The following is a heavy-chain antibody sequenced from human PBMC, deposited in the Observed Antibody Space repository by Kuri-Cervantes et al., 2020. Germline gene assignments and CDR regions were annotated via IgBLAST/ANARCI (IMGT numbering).Heavy chain of an antibody. CDR3: VRMTAKIYQPLLN. CDR1: GGSISSSSYY. CDR2: IYYSGNN. D-gene: IGHD2-21*02. V-gene: IGHV4-39*07. J-gene: IGHJ4*02. Sequence: GSLRLSCTVSGGSISSSSYYWVWIRQRQGKELEWIGSIYYSGNNYYNPSLKRRVTISVDTSKNPFYLKLSSVTAADTAVYYCVRMTAKIYQPLLNWGQGTLVTVSS.